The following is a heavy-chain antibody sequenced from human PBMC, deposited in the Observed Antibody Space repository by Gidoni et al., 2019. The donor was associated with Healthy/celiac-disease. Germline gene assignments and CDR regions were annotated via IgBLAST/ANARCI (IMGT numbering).Heavy chain of an antibody. CDR3: ARETYPGIAVAGTWGFDY. V-gene: IGHV1-69*01. Sequence: QLQLVQSGAEVTNPGSSVKFSCKASGATFSSSAISWVRPAPGPGLEWMGGIIPICGTANYAQKCQGRVTITADESTSTAYMELSSLRSEDTAVYYCARETYPGIAVAGTWGFDYWGQGTLVTVSS. D-gene: IGHD6-19*01. CDR2: IIPICGTA. J-gene: IGHJ4*02. CDR1: GATFSSSA.